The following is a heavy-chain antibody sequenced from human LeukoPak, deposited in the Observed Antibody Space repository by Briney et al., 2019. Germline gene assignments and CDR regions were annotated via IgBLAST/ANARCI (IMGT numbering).Heavy chain of an antibody. Sequence: SETLSLTCTVSGDSISTSNSYWGWIRQPPGKGLEWIGSIYYSGNTYYNASLKSRVTISVDTSKNQFSLKLTSVTAADTAVYYCADIEYSSSWYRSKNAFDIWGQGTMVTVSS. J-gene: IGHJ3*02. V-gene: IGHV4-39*01. CDR1: GDSISTSNSY. D-gene: IGHD6-13*01. CDR3: ADIEYSSSWYRSKNAFDI. CDR2: IYYSGNT.